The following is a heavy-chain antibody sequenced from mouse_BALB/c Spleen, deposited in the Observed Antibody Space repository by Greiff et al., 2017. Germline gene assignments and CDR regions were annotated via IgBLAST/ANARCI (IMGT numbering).Heavy chain of an antibody. V-gene: IGHV5-9-3*01. Sequence: EVQLVESGGGLVKPGGSLKLSCAASGFTFSSYAMSWVRQTPEQRLEWVATISSGGSYTYYPDSVKGRFTISRDNAKNTLYLQMSSLRSEVTAMYYCASYGNYSYDLDDWGQGTTLTVSS. CDR2: ISSGGSYT. J-gene: IGHJ2*01. D-gene: IGHD2-1*01. CDR3: ASYGNYSYDLDD. CDR1: GFTFSSYA.